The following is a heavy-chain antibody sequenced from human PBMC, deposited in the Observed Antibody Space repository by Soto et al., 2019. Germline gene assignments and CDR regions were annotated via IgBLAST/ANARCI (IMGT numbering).Heavy chain of an antibody. Sequence: QTLSLTCPLSVDRLSGTSEAWNWGRQSPPTGLEWLGRTYYRSKWYNDYAVSVKSRLTVTQDTSKNQFYLHLNSVTPEDTAVYYCVRATLFSDSSGYTSCFDYWGHGTLVAVSS. CDR2: TYYRSKWYN. D-gene: IGHD3-22*01. CDR1: VDRLSGTSEA. CDR3: VRATLFSDSSGYTSCFDY. V-gene: IGHV6-1*01. J-gene: IGHJ4*01.